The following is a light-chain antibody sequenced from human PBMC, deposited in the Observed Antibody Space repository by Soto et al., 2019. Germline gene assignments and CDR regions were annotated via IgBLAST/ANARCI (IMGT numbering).Light chain of an antibody. Sequence: EIVMTQSPATLSVSPGERATLSCRASQSVSSNLAWYQQKPGQAPRLLIYGASTRATGIPARVSGSGSGTDFTLTMRSLKSEDFAVYYCQKYKNWPLTFGGGTKVEIK. CDR1: QSVSSN. V-gene: IGKV3-15*01. J-gene: IGKJ4*01. CDR3: QKYKNWPLT. CDR2: GAS.